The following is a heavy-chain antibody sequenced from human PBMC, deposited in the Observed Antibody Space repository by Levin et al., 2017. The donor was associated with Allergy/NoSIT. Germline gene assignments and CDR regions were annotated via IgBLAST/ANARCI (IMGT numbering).Heavy chain of an antibody. CDR2: ISGSGGST. J-gene: IGHJ6*02. CDR1: GFTFSSYA. D-gene: IGHD2-2*01. Sequence: GGSLRLSCAASGFTFSSYAMSWVRQAPGKGLEWVSGISGSGGSTYYADSVKGRFTISRDNSKNTLYLQMNSLRAEDTAVYYCAKVYTSCSTCYYYGMDVWGQGTTVTVSS. V-gene: IGHV3-23*01. CDR3: AKVYTSCSTCYYYGMDV.